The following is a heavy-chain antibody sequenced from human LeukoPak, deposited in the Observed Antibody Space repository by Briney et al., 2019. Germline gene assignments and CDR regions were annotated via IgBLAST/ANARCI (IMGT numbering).Heavy chain of an antibody. CDR1: GFTFSSCA. CDR2: IYSGGFT. CDR3: ARDERWIQFNY. V-gene: IGHV3-23*03. Sequence: GGSLRLSCAASGFTFSSCAMSWVRQAPGKGLEWVSVIYSGGFTYYADSVKGRFTISRDNSKNTLYLHMKGLRVEDTAIYYCARDERWIQFNYWGQGTLVTVSS. J-gene: IGHJ4*02. D-gene: IGHD5-18*01.